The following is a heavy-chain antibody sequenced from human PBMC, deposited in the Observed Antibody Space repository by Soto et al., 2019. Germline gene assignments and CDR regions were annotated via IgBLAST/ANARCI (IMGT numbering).Heavy chain of an antibody. V-gene: IGHV4-34*01. CDR1: GGSFSGYD. CDR3: ARGYGRNFDY. D-gene: IGHD3-10*01. J-gene: IGHJ4*02. CDR2: INHSGST. Sequence: SETLSLTCAIYGGSFSGYDWSWLRQPPGKGLEWIGEINHSGSTNYNPSLKSRVTISADTSKNQFSLKLSSVTAADTAVHYCARGYGRNFDYWGQGTLVTVSS.